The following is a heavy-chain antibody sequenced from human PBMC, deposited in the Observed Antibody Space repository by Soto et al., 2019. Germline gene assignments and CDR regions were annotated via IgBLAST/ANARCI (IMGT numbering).Heavy chain of an antibody. CDR1: GGSISSYY. Sequence: SETLSLTCTVSGGSISSYYWSWIRQPPGKGLEWIGYIYYSGSTNYNPSLKSRVTISVDTSKNQFSLKLSSVTAADTAVYYCARLANWFDPWGQGTLVTVSS. D-gene: IGHD6-19*01. CDR2: IYYSGST. V-gene: IGHV4-59*01. J-gene: IGHJ5*02. CDR3: ARLANWFDP.